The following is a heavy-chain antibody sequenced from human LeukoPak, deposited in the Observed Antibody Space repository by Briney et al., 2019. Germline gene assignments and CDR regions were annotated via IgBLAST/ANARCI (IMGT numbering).Heavy chain of an antibody. V-gene: IGHV4-4*07. CDR2: IRASGST. Sequence: SETLSLTCTVSGDSIGSYYWSWIRQPAGKGLEWIGRIRASGSTNYNPSLGGRVTMSVDTSKNQFSLNLTSVTAADTAAYHCARNLGYNWFGPWGQGTLVTVSS. J-gene: IGHJ5*02. D-gene: IGHD3-16*01. CDR3: ARNLGYNWFGP. CDR1: GDSIGSYY.